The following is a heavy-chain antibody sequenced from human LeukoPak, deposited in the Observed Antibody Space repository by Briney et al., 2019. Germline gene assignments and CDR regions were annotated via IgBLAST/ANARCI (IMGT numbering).Heavy chain of an antibody. CDR3: ATEGIVVVPAATHFDY. J-gene: IGHJ4*02. Sequence: ASVKVSCKASGGTFSSYAISWVRQAPGQGLEWMGGIIPIFGTANYAQKFQGRVTITADESTSTAYMELSSLRSEDTAVYYCATEGIVVVPAATHFDYWGQGTLVTVSS. V-gene: IGHV1-69*13. D-gene: IGHD2-2*01. CDR2: IIPIFGTA. CDR1: GGTFSSYA.